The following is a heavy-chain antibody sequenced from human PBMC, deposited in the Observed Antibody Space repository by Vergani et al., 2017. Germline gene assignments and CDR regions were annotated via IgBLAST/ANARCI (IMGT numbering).Heavy chain of an antibody. CDR3: ARGITMVRGAGYYYYGMDV. J-gene: IGHJ6*02. CDR1: GFTFSSYA. D-gene: IGHD3-10*01. Sequence: EVQLLESGGGLVQPGGSLRLSCAASGFTFSSYAMSWVRPAPGKGLEWVSAISGSGGSTYYADSVKGRFTISRDNSKNTLYRQMNSLRAEDTAVYYCARGITMVRGAGYYYYGMDVWGQGTTVTVSS. V-gene: IGHV3-23*01. CDR2: ISGSGGST.